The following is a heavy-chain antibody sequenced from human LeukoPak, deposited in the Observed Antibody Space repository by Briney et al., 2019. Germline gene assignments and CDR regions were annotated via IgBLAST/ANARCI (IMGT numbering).Heavy chain of an antibody. Sequence: GGSLRLSSAASGFTFSSYSMNWVRQAPGKGLEWVSYISSSSSTIYYADSEKGRFTISRDSAKNSLYLQMNSLRAEDTAVYHCARDFRRITLVRGAFDYWGQGTLVTVSS. J-gene: IGHJ4*02. CDR2: ISSSSSTI. CDR3: ARDFRRITLVRGAFDY. CDR1: GFTFSSYS. V-gene: IGHV3-48*04. D-gene: IGHD3-10*01.